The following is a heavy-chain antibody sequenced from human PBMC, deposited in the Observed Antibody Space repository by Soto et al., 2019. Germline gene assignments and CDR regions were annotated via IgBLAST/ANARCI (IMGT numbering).Heavy chain of an antibody. J-gene: IGHJ3*02. CDR2: ISSSGGSI. D-gene: IGHD1-26*01. CDR3: ARKKYSGGADAFDI. Sequence: PGGSLRLSCAASGFTSSSYAMSWVRQAPGKGLEWISAISSSGGSIYYAGSVKGRFTISRDNAKNSLSLQTTSLRAEDTALYYCARKKYSGGADAFDIWGQGTMVTVSS. CDR1: GFTSSSYA. V-gene: IGHV3-23*01.